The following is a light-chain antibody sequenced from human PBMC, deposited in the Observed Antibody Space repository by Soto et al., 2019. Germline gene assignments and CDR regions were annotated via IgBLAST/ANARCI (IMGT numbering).Light chain of an antibody. Sequence: DIVLTQSTGTLSLSPGERATLSCRASQSVSSYLVWFQQKPGQAPRLLIYDASTRATGVPARFSGSGSGTDFTLTISSLEPEDFAVYYCQQRSNWPLTFGPGTKVDIK. CDR1: QSVSSY. CDR3: QQRSNWPLT. CDR2: DAS. V-gene: IGKV3-11*01. J-gene: IGKJ3*01.